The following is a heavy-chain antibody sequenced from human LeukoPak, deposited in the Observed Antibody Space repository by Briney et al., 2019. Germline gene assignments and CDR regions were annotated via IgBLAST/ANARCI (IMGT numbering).Heavy chain of an antibody. CDR3: ASEMYSSSWYAYYFDY. J-gene: IGHJ4*02. D-gene: IGHD6-13*01. CDR1: GGSIRSSSYY. CDR2: INHSGST. V-gene: IGHV4-39*07. Sequence: SETLSLTYTVSGGSIRSSSYYWGWIRQPPGKGLEWIGEINHSGSTNYNPSLKSRVTISVDTSKNQFSLKLSSVTAADTAVYYCASEMYSSSWYAYYFDYWGQGTLVTVSS.